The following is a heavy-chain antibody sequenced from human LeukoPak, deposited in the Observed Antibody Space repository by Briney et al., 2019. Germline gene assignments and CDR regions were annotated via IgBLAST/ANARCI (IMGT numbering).Heavy chain of an antibody. V-gene: IGHV3-23*01. D-gene: IGHD3-22*01. CDR3: VKGGSSCYRWFDP. Sequence: GGSLRLACAASGFTFNTYAMTWVRQAPGKGPEWVSSISNSGGSTYYADSVKGRFTISRDNSKNTLYLQMNSLRAEDTAVYYCVKGGSSCYRWFDPWGQGTLVTVSS. CDR1: GFTFNTYA. CDR2: ISNSGGST. J-gene: IGHJ5*02.